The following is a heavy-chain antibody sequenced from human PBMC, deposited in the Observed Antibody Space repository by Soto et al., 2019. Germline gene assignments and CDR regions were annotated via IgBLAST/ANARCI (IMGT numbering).Heavy chain of an antibody. CDR3: ARENGGYDFWSGYYQPYYYYMDV. D-gene: IGHD3-3*01. V-gene: IGHV1-3*01. CDR1: GYTFTSYA. Sequence: ASVKVSCKASGYTFTSYAMHWVRQAPGQRLEWMGWINAGNGNTKYSQKFQGRVTITRDTSASTAYMELSSLRSEDTAVYYCARENGGYDFWSGYYQPYYYYMDVWGKGTTVTVSS. CDR2: INAGNGNT. J-gene: IGHJ6*03.